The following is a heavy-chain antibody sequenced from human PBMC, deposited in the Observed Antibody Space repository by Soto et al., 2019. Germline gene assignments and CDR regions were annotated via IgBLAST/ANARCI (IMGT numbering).Heavy chain of an antibody. V-gene: IGHV3-74*03. CDR2: INSDVSST. CDR3: ARDSNSNYGMDV. J-gene: IGHJ6*02. D-gene: IGHD4-4*01. CDR1: GFTFSNYW. Sequence: EVQLVESGGGLVQPGGSLRLSCAASGFTFSNYWMQWVRQAPGKGLVWVARINSDVSSTTYADSVKGRFTISRDNAKNTLYLQMNSLRAEDAAVYYCARDSNSNYGMDVWGQGTTVTVSS.